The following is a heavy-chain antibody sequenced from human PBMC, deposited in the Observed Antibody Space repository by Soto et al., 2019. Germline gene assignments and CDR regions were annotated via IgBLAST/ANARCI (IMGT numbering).Heavy chain of an antibody. CDR1: GYSFTSYW. Sequence: PGESLKISCKGSGYSFTSYWISWVRQMPGKGLEWMGRIDPSDSYTNYSPSFQGHVTISADKSISTAYLQWSSLKASDTAMYYWARPGGGRYNGFAPGAQGTRVTVSS. CDR3: ARPGGGRYNGFAP. J-gene: IGHJ5*02. D-gene: IGHD6-19*01. CDR2: IDPSDSYT. V-gene: IGHV5-10-1*01.